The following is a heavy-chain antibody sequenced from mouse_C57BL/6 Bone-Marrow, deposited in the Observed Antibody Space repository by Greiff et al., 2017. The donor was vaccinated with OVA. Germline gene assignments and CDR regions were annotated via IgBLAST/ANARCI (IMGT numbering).Heavy chain of an antibody. CDR1: GYTFTSYG. V-gene: IGHV1-81*01. J-gene: IGHJ2*01. Sequence: QVQLKQSGAELARPGASVKLSCKASGYTFTSYGISWVKQRTGQGLEWIGEIYPRSGNTYYNEKFKGKATLTADKSSSTAYMELRSLTSEDSAVYFCARGRGYSNFDYWGQGTTLTGSS. D-gene: IGHD2-5*01. CDR3: ARGRGYSNFDY. CDR2: IYPRSGNT.